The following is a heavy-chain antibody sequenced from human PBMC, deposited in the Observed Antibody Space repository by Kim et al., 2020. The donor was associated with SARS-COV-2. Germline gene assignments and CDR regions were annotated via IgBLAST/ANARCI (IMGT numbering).Heavy chain of an antibody. D-gene: IGHD6-6*01. CDR1: GYSFTTYG. CDR2: ISVYNGKA. J-gene: IGHJ5*02. V-gene: IGHV1-18*01. CDR3: ARDRIAARPGWVDP. Sequence: ASVKVSCKASGYSFTTYGISWVRQAPGQGPEWMGWISVYNGKANYAQKFQGRVIMTTDTSTSTAYMELRSLTSDDTAVYYCARDRIAARPGWVDPWGQGTLVSVSS.